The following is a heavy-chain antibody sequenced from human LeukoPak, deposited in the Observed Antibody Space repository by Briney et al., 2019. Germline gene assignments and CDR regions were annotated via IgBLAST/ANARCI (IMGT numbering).Heavy chain of an antibody. CDR3: AKDRMGIAAVPVWAFDI. J-gene: IGHJ3*02. Sequence: GGSLRLSCAASGFTFNSHAMHWVRQAPGKGLEWVAVISYDGSNKYYADSVKGRFTISRDNSKNTLYLQMNSLRAEDTAVYYCAKDRMGIAAVPVWAFDIWGQGTMVTVSS. CDR1: GFTFNSHA. CDR2: ISYDGSNK. V-gene: IGHV3-30-3*01. D-gene: IGHD6-13*01.